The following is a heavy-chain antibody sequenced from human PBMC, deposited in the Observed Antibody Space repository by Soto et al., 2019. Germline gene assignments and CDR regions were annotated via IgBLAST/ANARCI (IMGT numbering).Heavy chain of an antibody. CDR3: ARMYNSGFYRPEGDYFFYGMDV. CDR1: CDSISDYY. J-gene: IGHJ6*02. D-gene: IGHD6-19*01. V-gene: IGHV4-4*07. Sequence: SETLSLTCTVSCDSISDYYWSWIRQPAGKGLEWIGRFYYSGNTKSNPSLKSRVTMSADTSKNQFSLSLRPVTAADSAIYYCARMYNSGFYRPEGDYFFYGMDVWGQGTTVTVSS. CDR2: FYYSGNT.